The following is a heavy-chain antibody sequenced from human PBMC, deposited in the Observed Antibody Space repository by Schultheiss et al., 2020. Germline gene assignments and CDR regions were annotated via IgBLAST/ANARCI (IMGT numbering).Heavy chain of an antibody. Sequence: SETLSLTCTVSGGSISSGSYYWSWIRQSAGKGLEWIGRIYTSGSTNYNPSLKSRVTISVDTSKNQFSLKLSSVTAADTAVYYCARAFHCSSTSCFGTNNWFDPWGQGTLVTVSS. CDR1: GGSISSGSYY. J-gene: IGHJ5*02. CDR2: IYTSGST. V-gene: IGHV4-61*02. CDR3: ARAFHCSSTSCFGTNNWFDP. D-gene: IGHD2-2*01.